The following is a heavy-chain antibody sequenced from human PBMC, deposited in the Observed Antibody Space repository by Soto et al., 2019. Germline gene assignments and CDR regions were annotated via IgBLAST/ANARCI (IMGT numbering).Heavy chain of an antibody. CDR3: ARDGVYPNHYFDY. Sequence: QVQLVESGGGVVQPGRSLRLSCAASGFTFSSYGMHWVRQAPGKGLEWVAVIWYDGSNKYYADSVKGRFTISRDNSKNTLYLQMNSLRAEDTAVYYCARDGVYPNHYFDYWGQGTLVTVSS. D-gene: IGHD4-17*01. CDR2: IWYDGSNK. J-gene: IGHJ4*02. CDR1: GFTFSSYG. V-gene: IGHV3-33*01.